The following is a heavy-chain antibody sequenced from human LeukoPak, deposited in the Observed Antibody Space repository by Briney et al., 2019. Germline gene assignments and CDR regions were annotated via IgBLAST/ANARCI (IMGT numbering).Heavy chain of an antibody. D-gene: IGHD4-11*01. V-gene: IGHV3-33*01. J-gene: IGHJ6*02. CDR3: ARGGPTVTTSSYYGMDV. Sequence: GGSLRLSCAASGFTFSSYGMHWVRQAPGKGLEWVAVIWYDGSKKYYEDSVKGRFTISRDNSKSTLYLQMNSLRADDTAVYYCARGGPTVTTSSYYGMDVWGQGTTVTVSS. CDR1: GFTFSSYG. CDR2: IWYDGSKK.